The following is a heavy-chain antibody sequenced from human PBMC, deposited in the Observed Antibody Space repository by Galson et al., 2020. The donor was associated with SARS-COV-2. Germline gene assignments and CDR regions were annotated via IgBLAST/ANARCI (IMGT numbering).Heavy chain of an antibody. V-gene: IGHV4-39*01. J-gene: IGHJ5*02. CDR3: VRHVPTSWPMWMNS. D-gene: IGHD2-2*01. CDR1: GGSISGSGHY. Sequence: SETLSLTCTVSGGSISGSGHYWGWIRQAPGMGLEWIRSLYYSGSTYYNPSLKSRVTLSVDTSKNQFTLKLSSVTAADTAVYSCVRHVPTSWPMWMNSWGQGTLVTVSS. CDR2: LYYSGST.